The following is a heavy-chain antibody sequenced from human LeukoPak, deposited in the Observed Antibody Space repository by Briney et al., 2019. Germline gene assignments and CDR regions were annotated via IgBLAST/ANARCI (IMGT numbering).Heavy chain of an antibody. D-gene: IGHD5-18*01. Sequence: GGSLRLSCAASGFTFSSYAMRWVRQAPGKGLECVSAISSNGGSTYYAHSVKGRFTISRDNSKNTLYLQMDSLRAEDMAVYYCARVDTAMLGLAFDIWGQETMVTVPS. V-gene: IGHV3-64*01. CDR3: ARVDTAMLGLAFDI. J-gene: IGHJ3*02. CDR1: GFTFSSYA. CDR2: ISSNGGST.